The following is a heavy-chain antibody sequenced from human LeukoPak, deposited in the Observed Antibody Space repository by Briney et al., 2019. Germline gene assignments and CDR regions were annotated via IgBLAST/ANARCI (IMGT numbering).Heavy chain of an antibody. J-gene: IGHJ4*02. V-gene: IGHV4-28*01. D-gene: IGHD5-18*01. CDR2: IYYSGST. CDR3: ARTLKSYGYRSGFDY. CDR1: GYSISSSNW. Sequence: SEALSLTCAVSGYSISSSNWWGWIRQPPGKGLEWIGYIYYSGSTYYNPSLKSRVTMSVDTSKNQFSLKLSSVTAVDTAVYYCARTLKSYGYRSGFDYWGQGTLVTASS.